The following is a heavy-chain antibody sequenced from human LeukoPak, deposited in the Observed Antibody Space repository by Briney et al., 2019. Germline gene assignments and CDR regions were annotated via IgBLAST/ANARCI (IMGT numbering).Heavy chain of an antibody. Sequence: GASVKVSCKASGYTFTSYGISWVRQAPGQGLEWMGWISAYNGNTNYAQKLKGRVTMTTDTSTSTAYMELRRLRSDDTAVYYCARAPGNYDFWSGYYLAFDIWGQGTMVTVSS. CDR1: GYTFTSYG. CDR3: ARAPGNYDFWSGYYLAFDI. CDR2: ISAYNGNT. D-gene: IGHD3-3*01. J-gene: IGHJ3*02. V-gene: IGHV1-18*01.